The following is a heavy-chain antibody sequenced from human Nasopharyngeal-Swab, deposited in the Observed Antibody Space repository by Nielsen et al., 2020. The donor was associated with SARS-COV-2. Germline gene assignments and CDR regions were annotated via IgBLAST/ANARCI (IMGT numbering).Heavy chain of an antibody. V-gene: IGHV3-23*01. Sequence: GESLKISCAASGFTFKSYAMSWVRQAPGKGLEWVSVISGSGATTYHADSVKGRFTISRDNTKNSLYLEMNSLRADDTAVYYCARPDCGGDCFSPSYFDSWGQGTLVTVSS. CDR1: GFTFKSYA. D-gene: IGHD2-21*02. J-gene: IGHJ4*02. CDR2: ISGSGATT. CDR3: ARPDCGGDCFSPSYFDS.